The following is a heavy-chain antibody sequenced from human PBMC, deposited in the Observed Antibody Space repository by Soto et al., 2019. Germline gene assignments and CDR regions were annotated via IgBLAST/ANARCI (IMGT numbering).Heavy chain of an antibody. Sequence: PGGSLRLSCAASGFIFKMYWMHWVRQSPGKGLVWISRIYNDGSYTDYADSVKGRFTISRDNVNDTLYLQMNNLRAEDSGLYYCTRGPRPISTGTGAYWGKGTQGTV. CDR2: IYNDGSYT. D-gene: IGHD3-10*01. V-gene: IGHV3-74*01. CDR3: TRGPRPISTGTGAY. CDR1: GFIFKMYW. J-gene: IGHJ4*02.